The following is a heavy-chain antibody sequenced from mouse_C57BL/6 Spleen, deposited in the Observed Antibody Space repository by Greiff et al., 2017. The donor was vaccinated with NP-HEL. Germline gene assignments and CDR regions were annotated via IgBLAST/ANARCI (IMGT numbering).Heavy chain of an antibody. CDR2: ISSGSSTI. CDR1: GFTFSDYG. CDR3: GKRGYDYAMDY. D-gene: IGHD1-2*01. J-gene: IGHJ4*01. Sequence: EVQLQQSGGGLVKPGGSLKLSCAASGFTFSDYGMHWVRQAPEKGLEWVAYISSGSSTIYYADTVKGRFTISRDNAKNTLFLQMTSLGSEDTAIYCCGKRGYDYAMDYWGQGTSVTVSS. V-gene: IGHV5-17*01.